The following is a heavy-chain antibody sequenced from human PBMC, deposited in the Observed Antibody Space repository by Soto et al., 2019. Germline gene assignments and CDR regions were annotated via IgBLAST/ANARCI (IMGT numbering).Heavy chain of an antibody. V-gene: IGHV4-59*01. Sequence: PSETLSLTCTVSGGSISSYYWSWIRQPPGKGLEWIGYIYYSGSTNYNPSLKSRVTISVDTSKNQFSLKLSSVTAADTAVYYCARDRGTMVRGVINPEYYFDYWGQGTLVTVSP. J-gene: IGHJ4*02. CDR1: GGSISSYY. CDR3: ARDRGTMVRGVINPEYYFDY. CDR2: IYYSGST. D-gene: IGHD3-10*01.